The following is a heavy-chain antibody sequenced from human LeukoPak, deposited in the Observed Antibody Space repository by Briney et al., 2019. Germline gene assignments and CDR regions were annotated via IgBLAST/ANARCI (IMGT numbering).Heavy chain of an antibody. CDR2: ISAYNGNT. J-gene: IGHJ4*02. D-gene: IGHD3-22*01. Sequence: ASVKVSCKASGYTFTSYGISWVRQAPGQGLEWMGWISAYNGNTNYPQKLQGRVTMTTDTSTSTAYMELRSLRSDDTAVYYCARDDGADSSGYYQLFDYWGQGTLVTVSS. CDR1: GYTFTSYG. V-gene: IGHV1-18*01. CDR3: ARDDGADSSGYYQLFDY.